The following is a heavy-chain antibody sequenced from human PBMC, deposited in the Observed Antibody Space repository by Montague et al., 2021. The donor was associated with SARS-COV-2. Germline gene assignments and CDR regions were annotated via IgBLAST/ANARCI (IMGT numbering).Heavy chain of an antibody. CDR1: RDSVSSNSVA. CDR2: TYYRSKWYS. CDR3: VRYSGWFYFDF. D-gene: IGHD6-19*01. V-gene: IGHV6-1*01. Sequence: CAISRDSVSSNSVAWSWIRQSPSGGLEWLGRTYYRSKWYSDYAPSVRGRLTVNPDASKNEFSLELNYVTPEDTAVYYCVRYSGWFYFDFWGQGTLVTVSS. J-gene: IGHJ4*02.